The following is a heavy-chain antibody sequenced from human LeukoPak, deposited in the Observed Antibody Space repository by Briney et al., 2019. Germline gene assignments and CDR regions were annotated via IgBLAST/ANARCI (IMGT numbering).Heavy chain of an antibody. V-gene: IGHV1-18*01. CDR3: ARESNYYDSSGYPRIYDY. D-gene: IGHD3-22*01. J-gene: IGHJ4*02. Sequence: GASVKVSCKASGYTFTSYGVTWVRQAPGQGLEWMGWISAYNGNTNYVQKLKGRVTMTTDTSTSTAYMELRSLRSDDTAVYYCARESNYYDSSGYPRIYDYWGQGTLVTVSS. CDR1: GYTFTSYG. CDR2: ISAYNGNT.